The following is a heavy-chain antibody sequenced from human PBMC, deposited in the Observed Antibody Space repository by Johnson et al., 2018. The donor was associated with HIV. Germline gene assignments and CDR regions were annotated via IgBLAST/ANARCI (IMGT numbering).Heavy chain of an antibody. CDR2: IRYDGSNK. J-gene: IGHJ3*02. D-gene: IGHD6-13*01. V-gene: IGHV3-30*02. Sequence: VQLVESGGGLVQPGGSLRLSCAASGFTFSNHWMHWVRQAPGKGLEWVAFIRYDGSNKYYADSVKGRFTISRDNSKNTLYLQMNSLKTEDTAVYYCTTDWLYSSSGGGAFDIWGQGTMVTVS. CDR1: GFTFSNHW. CDR3: TTDWLYSSSGGGAFDI.